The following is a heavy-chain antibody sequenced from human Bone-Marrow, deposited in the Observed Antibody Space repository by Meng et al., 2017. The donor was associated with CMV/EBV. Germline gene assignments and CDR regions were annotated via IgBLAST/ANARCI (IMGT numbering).Heavy chain of an antibody. Sequence: GSLRLSCAVYGGSFSGYYWSWIRQPPGKGLEWIGEINHSGSTNYNPSLKSRVTISVDTSKSQFSLKLSSVTAADTAVYYCASLSRAQGKDYWGQGTLVTVSS. V-gene: IGHV4-34*01. D-gene: IGHD4-23*01. CDR2: INHSGST. J-gene: IGHJ4*02. CDR1: GGSFSGYY. CDR3: ASLSRAQGKDY.